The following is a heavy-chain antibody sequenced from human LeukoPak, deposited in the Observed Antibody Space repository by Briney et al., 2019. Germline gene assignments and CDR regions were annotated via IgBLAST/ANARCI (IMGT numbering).Heavy chain of an antibody. Sequence: SETLSLTCTVSGGSISSYYWSWIRQPPGKGLEWIGYIYYSGSTNYNPSLKSRVTISVDTSKNQFSLKLSSVTAADTAVYYCARQIAGWDDAFDIWGQGTMVTVSS. CDR1: GGSISSYY. D-gene: IGHD1-26*01. J-gene: IGHJ3*02. CDR3: ARQIAGWDDAFDI. V-gene: IGHV4-59*08. CDR2: IYYSGST.